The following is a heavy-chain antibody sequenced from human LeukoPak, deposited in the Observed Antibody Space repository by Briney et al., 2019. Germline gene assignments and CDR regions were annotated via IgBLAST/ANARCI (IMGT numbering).Heavy chain of an antibody. CDR1: GFTFSSYS. CDR2: ISSSSSYI. V-gene: IGHV3-21*01. D-gene: IGHD5-24*01. Sequence: GGSLRLSCAASGFTFSSYSMNCVRQAPGKGLEWVSSISSSSSYIYYADSVKGRFTISRDNAKNSLYLQMNSLRAEDTAVYYCARDLTPSDGYFDYWGQGTLVTVSS. J-gene: IGHJ4*02. CDR3: ARDLTPSDGYFDY.